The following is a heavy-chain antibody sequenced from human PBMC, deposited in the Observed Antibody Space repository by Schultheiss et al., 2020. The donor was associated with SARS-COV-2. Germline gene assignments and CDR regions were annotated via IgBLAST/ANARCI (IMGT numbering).Heavy chain of an antibody. J-gene: IGHJ4*02. CDR1: GFMFSGFV. CDR2: LWHDGSNK. V-gene: IGHV3-33*06. CDR3: AKDRGWEVAGSFDS. Sequence: GESLKISCAASGFMFSGFVMHWVRQAPGKGLEWVALLWHDGSNKCYPDSVKGRFTISRDNSKNTLSLQMNSLRVEDTALYYCAKDRGWEVAGSFDSWGQGALVTVSS. D-gene: IGHD6-19*01.